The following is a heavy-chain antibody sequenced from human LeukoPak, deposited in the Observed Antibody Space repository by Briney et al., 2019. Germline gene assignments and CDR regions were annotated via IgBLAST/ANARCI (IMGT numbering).Heavy chain of an antibody. CDR1: GFTFSSYA. V-gene: IGHV3-23*01. CDR3: ARGGRYCSSTSCYAIDY. CDR2: ISGSGGST. J-gene: IGHJ4*02. D-gene: IGHD2-2*01. Sequence: GGSLRLSCAASGFTFSSYAMSWVRQAPGKGLEWVSAISGSGGSTYYADSVKGRFTISRDNSKNTLYLQMNSLRAEDTAVYYCARGGRYCSSTSCYAIDYWGQGTLVTVSS.